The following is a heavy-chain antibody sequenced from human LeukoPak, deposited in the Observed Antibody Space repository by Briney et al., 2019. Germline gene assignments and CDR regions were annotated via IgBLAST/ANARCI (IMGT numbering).Heavy chain of an antibody. Sequence: RSQTLSLTCTVSGGSISSGGYYWSWIRQHPGKGLEWIGYIYYSGSTYYNPSLKSRVTISVDTSKNQFSLKLSSVTAADTAVYYCARDPSPFFLEWGIWGQGKKVTVLS. CDR3: ARDPSPFFLEWGI. CDR2: IYYSGST. V-gene: IGHV4-31*03. J-gene: IGHJ3*01. CDR1: GGSISSGGYY. D-gene: IGHD2-8*01.